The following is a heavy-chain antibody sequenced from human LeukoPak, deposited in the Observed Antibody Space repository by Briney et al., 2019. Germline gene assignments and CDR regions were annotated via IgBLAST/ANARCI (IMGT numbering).Heavy chain of an antibody. CDR1: GFTFSSYG. V-gene: IGHV3-30*18. Sequence: PGRSLRLSCAASGFTFSSYGMHWVRQAPGKGLEWVAFISYDGSNKYYADSVKGRFTISRDNSKNTLYLQMNSLRAEDTAVYYCAKDVVPKSRPHYYYYGMDVWGKGTTVTVSS. CDR3: AKDVVPKSRPHYYYYGMDV. CDR2: ISYDGSNK. J-gene: IGHJ6*04. D-gene: IGHD2-21*01.